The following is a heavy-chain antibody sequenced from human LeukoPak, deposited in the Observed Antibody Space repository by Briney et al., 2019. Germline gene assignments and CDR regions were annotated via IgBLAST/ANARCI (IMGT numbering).Heavy chain of an antibody. J-gene: IGHJ6*02. V-gene: IGHV3-30-3*01. D-gene: IGHD3-10*01. CDR1: GFPFSNYV. Sequence: PGGSLLLSCAASGFPFSNYVVHCVRPAPGKGLEWMALISYDRAEKYYAASAKSRLTISRDNSKSTLYLQMNSLGPEDSAVYYCATSIRPWPVAIYHYYGMDVGGQGTTVTVSS. CDR3: ATSIRPWPVAIYHYYGMDV. CDR2: ISYDRAEK.